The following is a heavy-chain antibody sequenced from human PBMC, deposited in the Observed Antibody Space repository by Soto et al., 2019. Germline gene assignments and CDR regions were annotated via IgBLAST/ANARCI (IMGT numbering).Heavy chain of an antibody. CDR3: ARDRYYYGSGSYYKPGHYYYYMDV. Sequence: SETLSLTCTVSGGSISSYYWSWIRQPPGKGLEWIGYIYYSGSTNYNPSLKSRVTISVDTSKNQFSLKLSSVTAADTAVYYCARDRYYYGSGSYYKPGHYYYYMDVWGKGTTVTVSS. D-gene: IGHD3-10*01. CDR1: GGSISSYY. J-gene: IGHJ6*03. V-gene: IGHV4-59*01. CDR2: IYYSGST.